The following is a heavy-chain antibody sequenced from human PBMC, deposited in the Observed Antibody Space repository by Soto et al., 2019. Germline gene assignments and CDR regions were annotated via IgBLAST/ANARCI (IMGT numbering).Heavy chain of an antibody. D-gene: IGHD3-22*01. CDR1: GGSVSSGSYY. CDR3: ARSPTYYYDSSGYYYLDY. J-gene: IGHJ4*02. CDR2: IYYSGST. Sequence: SETLSLTCTVSGGSVSSGSYYWSWIRQPPGKGLEWIGYIYYSGSTNYNPSLKSRVTISVDTSKNQFSLKLSSVTAADTAVYYCARSPTYYYDSSGYYYLDYWGQGTLVTVSS. V-gene: IGHV4-61*01.